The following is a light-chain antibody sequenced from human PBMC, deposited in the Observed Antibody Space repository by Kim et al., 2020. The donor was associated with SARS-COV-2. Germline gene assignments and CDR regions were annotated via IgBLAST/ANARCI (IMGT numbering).Light chain of an antibody. CDR1: SSDVGGYNY. Sequence: QSALTRPASVSGSPGQSITISCTGTSSDVGGYNYVSWYQQHPGKAPKLMIYDVSKRPSGFSNRFFGSKSGNTASLTISGLQAEDEAEYYCSSYTNSSTFDIYVFGTGTKVTVL. V-gene: IGLV2-14*01. CDR2: DVS. CDR3: SSYTNSSTFDIYV. J-gene: IGLJ1*01.